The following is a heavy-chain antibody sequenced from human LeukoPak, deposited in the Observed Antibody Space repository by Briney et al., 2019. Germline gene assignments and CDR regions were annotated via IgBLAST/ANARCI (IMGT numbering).Heavy chain of an antibody. J-gene: IGHJ4*02. D-gene: IGHD1-26*01. CDR2: IYYSGST. V-gene: IGHV4-30-4*02. CDR3: ATLTSGIYYDMRFDY. Sequence: SETLSLTCTVSGGSISSGDYYWSWIRQPPGKGLEWIGYIYYSGSTYYNPSLKSRVTISVDTSKNQFSLKLSSVTAADTAVYYCATLTSGIYYDMRFDYWGQGTLVTVSS. CDR1: GGSISSGDYY.